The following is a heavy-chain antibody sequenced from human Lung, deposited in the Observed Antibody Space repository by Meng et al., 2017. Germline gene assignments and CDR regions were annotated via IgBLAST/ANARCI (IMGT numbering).Heavy chain of an antibody. D-gene: IGHD4-17*01. Sequence: QVQLVDAGGGVVPPARSLRISCAASGFTFSRNAMHWVRQAPGKGLEWVAAISYDGSNQHYADSVKGRFTISRDNSENTLYLQMNSLRAEDTAVYYCARNNYGDYYFDYWGQGTLVTVSS. CDR3: ARNNYGDYYFDY. CDR1: GFTFSRNA. CDR2: ISYDGSNQ. J-gene: IGHJ4*02. V-gene: IGHV3-30*01.